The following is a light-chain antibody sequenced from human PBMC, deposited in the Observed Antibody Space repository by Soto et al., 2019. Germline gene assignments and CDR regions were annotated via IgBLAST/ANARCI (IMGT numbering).Light chain of an antibody. Sequence: SELTQPPSVSGTPGQGVIISCSNVGRHEVSWYQQVPGMAPKLLIHTTSQRPSGVPDRFSASKSGTSASLAIRGLQSDDEADYFCSSWDDSLSGVVFGRGTKLTVL. CDR1: NVGRHE. CDR2: TTS. J-gene: IGLJ2*01. V-gene: IGLV1-44*01. CDR3: SSWDDSLSGVV.